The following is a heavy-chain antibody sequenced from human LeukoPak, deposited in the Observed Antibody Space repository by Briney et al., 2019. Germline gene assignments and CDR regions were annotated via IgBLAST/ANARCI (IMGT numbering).Heavy chain of an antibody. CDR2: IYYSGST. J-gene: IGHJ4*02. CDR3: ARDRVYYDSSGYDY. V-gene: IGHV4-59*01. CDR1: GGSISSYY. Sequence: LETLSLTCTVSGGSISSYYWSWIREPPGKGLEWIGYIYYSGSTNYNPSLKSRVTISVDTSKNQFSLKLSSVTAADTAVYYCARDRVYYDSSGYDYWGQGTLVTVSS. D-gene: IGHD3-22*01.